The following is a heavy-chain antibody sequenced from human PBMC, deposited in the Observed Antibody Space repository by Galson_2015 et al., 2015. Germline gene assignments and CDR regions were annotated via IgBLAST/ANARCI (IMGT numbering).Heavy chain of an antibody. Sequence: LKSRVTISVDTSKNQFSLKLSSVSAADTAVYYCARQRRDITGTTSYFDYWGQGTLVTVSS. J-gene: IGHJ4*02. D-gene: IGHD1-7*01. V-gene: IGHV4-39*01. CDR3: ARQRRDITGTTSYFDY.